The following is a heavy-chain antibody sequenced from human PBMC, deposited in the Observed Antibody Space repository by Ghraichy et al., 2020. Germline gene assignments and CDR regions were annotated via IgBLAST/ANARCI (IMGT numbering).Heavy chain of an antibody. Sequence: GESLNISCAASGFTFSSYAMSWVRQAPGKGLEWVSAISGSGGSTYYADSVKGRFTISRDNSKNTLYLQMNSLRAEDTAVYYCAKGGEGATSYYYYYMDVWGKGTTVTVSS. V-gene: IGHV3-23*01. D-gene: IGHD1-26*01. CDR2: ISGSGGST. J-gene: IGHJ6*03. CDR3: AKGGEGATSYYYYYMDV. CDR1: GFTFSSYA.